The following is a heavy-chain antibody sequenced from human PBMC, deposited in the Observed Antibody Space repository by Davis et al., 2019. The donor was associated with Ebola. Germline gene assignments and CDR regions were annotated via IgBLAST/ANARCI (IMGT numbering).Heavy chain of an antibody. CDR2: INPNSGGT. V-gene: IGHV1-2*06. D-gene: IGHD3-10*01. J-gene: IGHJ6*04. CDR3: ARDPSAELLWFGETVPRGYYGMDV. Sequence: ASVKVSCKASGGTLTRNAISWVRQAPGQGLEWMGRINPNSGGTNYAQKFQGRVTMTRDTSISTAYIELSRLRSDDTAVYYCARDPSAELLWFGETVPRGYYGMDVWGKGTTVTVSS. CDR1: GGTLTRNA.